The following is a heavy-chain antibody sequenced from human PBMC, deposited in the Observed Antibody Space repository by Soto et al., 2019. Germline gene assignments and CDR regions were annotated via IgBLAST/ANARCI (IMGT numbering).Heavy chain of an antibody. J-gene: IGHJ4*02. CDR1: GGTFSSSA. Sequence: QVQLVQSGAEVKKPGSSVKVSCKASGGTFSSSAISWVRQAPGQGLEWMGGIIPIFGTANYAQKFQGRVTITAAESTSTAYMELSSLRSEDTAVYYCASLLRGYSGTGDYWGQGTLVTVSS. CDR3: ASLLRGYSGTGDY. CDR2: IIPIFGTA. V-gene: IGHV1-69*12. D-gene: IGHD5-12*01.